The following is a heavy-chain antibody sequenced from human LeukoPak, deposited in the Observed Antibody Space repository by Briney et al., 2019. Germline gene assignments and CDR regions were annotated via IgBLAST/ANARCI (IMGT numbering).Heavy chain of an antibody. CDR2: IWHDGSNK. CDR3: ARLGYGGSGWYFDY. J-gene: IGHJ4*02. CDR1: GFTLSNYG. D-gene: IGHD6-19*01. V-gene: IGHV3-33*01. Sequence: GGSLRLSCAASGFTLSNYGMHWVRQAPGKGLEWVAVIWHDGSNKYYADSVKCRFTISRDSSKNTLYLQMNSLRAEDTAVYYCARLGYGGSGWYFDYWGQGTLVTVSS.